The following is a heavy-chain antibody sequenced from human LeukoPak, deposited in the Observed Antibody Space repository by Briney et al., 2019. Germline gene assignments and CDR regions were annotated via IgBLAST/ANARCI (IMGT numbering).Heavy chain of an antibody. V-gene: IGHV3-66*04. Sequence: GGSLRLSCAASGFTVSSNYMSWVRQAPGKGLEWVSVIYSGGSTYYADSVKGRFTISRDNSKNTLYPQMNSLRAEDTAVYYCASHYSYGLRRDYWGQGTLVTVSS. CDR1: GFTVSSNY. CDR3: ASHYSYGLRRDY. CDR2: IYSGGST. D-gene: IGHD5-18*01. J-gene: IGHJ4*02.